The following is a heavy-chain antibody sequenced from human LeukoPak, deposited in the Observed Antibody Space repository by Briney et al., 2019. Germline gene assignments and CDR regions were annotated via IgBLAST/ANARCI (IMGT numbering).Heavy chain of an antibody. CDR3: AREKRDGDSLFDAFDI. J-gene: IGHJ3*02. CDR1: GFTVSSNY. CDR2: IYSGGRT. V-gene: IGHV3-66*02. Sequence: GGSLRLSCAASGFTVSSNYMSWVRQAPGKGLEWVSVIYSGGRTYYADSVKGRFNISRDNSKNTLYLQMNSLRAEDTAVYYCAREKRDGDSLFDAFDIWGQGTMVTVSS. D-gene: IGHD3-9*01.